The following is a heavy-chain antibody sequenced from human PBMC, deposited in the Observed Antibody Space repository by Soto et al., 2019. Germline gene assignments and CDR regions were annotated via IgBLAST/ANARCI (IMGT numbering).Heavy chain of an antibody. CDR1: GYTFTSSD. CDR3: ARGPPESAGV. J-gene: IGHJ4*02. V-gene: IGHV1-8*02. D-gene: IGHD3-10*01. CDR2: MNPNSGDT. Sequence: QAPLVQSGAEVKKPGASVKVSCKASGYTFTSSDINWVRQATGQGLEWMGWMNPNSGDTGYAQKFQGRVTLARNTSISTAYMELSSLRSEDTAVYYCARGPPESAGVWGQGTLVTVSS.